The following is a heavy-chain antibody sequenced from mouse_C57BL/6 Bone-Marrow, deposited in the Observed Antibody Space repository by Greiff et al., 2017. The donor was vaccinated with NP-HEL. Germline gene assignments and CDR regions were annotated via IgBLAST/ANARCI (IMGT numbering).Heavy chain of an antibody. CDR1: GFTFSSYG. J-gene: IGHJ2*01. D-gene: IGHD2-4*01. CDR3: ARLGDYDGDFDY. Sequence: EVNVVESGGDLVKPGGSLKLSCAASGFTFSSYGMSWVRQTPDKRLEWVATISSGGSYTYYPDSVKGRFTISRDNAKNTLYLQMSSLKSEDTAMYYCARLGDYDGDFDYWGQGTTLTVSS. CDR2: ISSGGSYT. V-gene: IGHV5-6*01.